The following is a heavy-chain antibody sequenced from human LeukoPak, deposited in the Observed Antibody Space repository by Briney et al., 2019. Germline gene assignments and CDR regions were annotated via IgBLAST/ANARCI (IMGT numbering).Heavy chain of an antibody. V-gene: IGHV3-21*01. CDR1: GFTFSSYS. D-gene: IGHD6-13*01. Sequence: GGSLRLSCAASGFTFSSYSMNWVRQAPGKGLEWVSSISSSSSYIYCADSVKGRFTISRDNAKNSLYLQMNSLRAEDTAVYYCAKDVLGAAAQYWGQGTLVTVSS. CDR3: AKDVLGAAAQY. J-gene: IGHJ4*02. CDR2: ISSSSSYI.